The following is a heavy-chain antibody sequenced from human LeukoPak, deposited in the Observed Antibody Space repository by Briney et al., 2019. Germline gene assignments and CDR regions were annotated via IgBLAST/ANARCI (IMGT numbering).Heavy chain of an antibody. V-gene: IGHV4-59*08. CDR3: ARMDSSSSYWFDP. CDR1: GGSISSYY. D-gene: IGHD6-13*01. J-gene: IGHJ5*02. CDR2: IYYSGST. Sequence: SETLSLTCTVSGGSISSYYWSWIRRPPGKGLEWIGYIYYSGSTNYNPSLKSRVTISVDTSKNQFSLKLSSVTAADTAVYYCARMDSSSSYWFDPWGQGTLATVSS.